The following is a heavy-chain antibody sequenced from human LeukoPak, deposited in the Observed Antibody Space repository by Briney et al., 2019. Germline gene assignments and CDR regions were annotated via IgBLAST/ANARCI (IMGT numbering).Heavy chain of an antibody. CDR3: TMGDYFDY. CDR1: GFTFSSYG. CDR2: ISYDGSNK. J-gene: IGHJ4*02. Sequence: PGGSLRLSCAASGFTFSSYGMHWVRQAPGKGLEWVAVISYDGSNKYYADSVKGRFTISRDNAKNSLYLQMNTLRVEDTAIYYCTMGDYFDYWGQGTLVTVSS. V-gene: IGHV3-30*03.